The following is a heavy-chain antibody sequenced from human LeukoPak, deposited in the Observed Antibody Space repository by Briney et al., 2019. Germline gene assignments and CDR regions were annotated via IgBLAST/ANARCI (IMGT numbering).Heavy chain of an antibody. V-gene: IGHV4-4*07. J-gene: IGHJ4*02. Sequence: PSETLSLTCTVSGGSISSYYWSWIRQPAGKGLEWIGRIYTSGSTNYNPSLKSRVTMSVDTSKNQFSLKLSSVTAGDTAVYYCARERYCSSTSCYALDYWGQGTLVIVSS. D-gene: IGHD2-2*01. CDR1: GGSISSYY. CDR3: ARERYCSSTSCYALDY. CDR2: IYTSGST.